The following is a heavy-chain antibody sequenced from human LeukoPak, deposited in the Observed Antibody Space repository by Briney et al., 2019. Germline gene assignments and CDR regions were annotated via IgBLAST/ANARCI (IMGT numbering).Heavy chain of an antibody. V-gene: IGHV1-69*04. CDR3: ARGNGDYLFDY. D-gene: IGHD4-17*01. J-gene: IGHJ4*02. Sequence: ASVKVSCKASGGTFSSYAISWVRQAPGQGLEWTGRIIPILGIANYAQKFQGRVTITADKSTSTAYMELSSLRSKDTAVYYCARGNGDYLFDYWGQGTLVTVSS. CDR1: GGTFSSYA. CDR2: IIPILGIA.